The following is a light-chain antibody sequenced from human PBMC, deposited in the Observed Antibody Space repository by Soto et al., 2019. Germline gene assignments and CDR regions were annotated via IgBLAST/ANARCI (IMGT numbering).Light chain of an antibody. CDR1: SSDVGAYNY. Sequence: QSALTQSPSASGSPGQSVTISCTGTSSDVGAYNYVSWYQQHPGKVPKLMLYEVSKRPSGVPDRFSGSKSGNTASLTVSGLLAEDEADYYCSSYVGTNIVIFGGGTKLTVL. CDR2: EVS. CDR3: SSYVGTNIVI. J-gene: IGLJ2*01. V-gene: IGLV2-8*01.